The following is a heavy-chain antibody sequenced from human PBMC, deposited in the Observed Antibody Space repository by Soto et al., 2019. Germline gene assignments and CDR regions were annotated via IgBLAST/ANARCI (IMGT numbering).Heavy chain of an antibody. D-gene: IGHD6-19*01. CDR1: GSAITRYY. CDR2: INPGGGSA. V-gene: IGHV1-46*01. CDR3: ARDTSGWSLNGLDV. Sequence: QVDLVQSGAEVKKPGASVTISCKASGSAITRYYIHWVRQAPGRGLERMGIINPGGGSASYAEKFQERVTIDKDTSTGTVYMDLRSLRTEDTAVYYCARDTSGWSLNGLDVWGQGTTVNVSS. J-gene: IGHJ6*02.